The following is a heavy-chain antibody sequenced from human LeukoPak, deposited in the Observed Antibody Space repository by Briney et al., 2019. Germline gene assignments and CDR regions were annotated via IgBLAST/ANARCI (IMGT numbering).Heavy chain of an antibody. J-gene: IGHJ4*02. CDR1: GFRFSIYN. CDR3: VRLRRNNDRSGYYYYYDY. D-gene: IGHD3-22*01. CDR2: ISSGSDSI. V-gene: IGHV3-48*01. Sequence: GGSLRLSCVASGFRFSIYNMNWVRQAPGKGLEWLSYISSGSDSIYYADSVKGRFTISRDNANNSLYLQMNSLRAEDTAMYFCVRLRRNNDRSGYYYYYDYWGQGTLVTVSS.